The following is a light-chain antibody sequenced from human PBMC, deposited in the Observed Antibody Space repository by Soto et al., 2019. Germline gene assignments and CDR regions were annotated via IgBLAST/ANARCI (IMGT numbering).Light chain of an antibody. CDR2: DVT. V-gene: IGLV2-11*01. Sequence: QSARTQPRSVSGSPGQSVTISCTGTSSDVGGYNYVSWYLQHPGKAPKLIIYDVTKRPSGVPDRFSGSKSGNTASLTISGLLAEDEADYFCCSYAGTYTYVFGTGTKVTVL. CDR3: CSYAGTYTYV. J-gene: IGLJ1*01. CDR1: SSDVGGYNY.